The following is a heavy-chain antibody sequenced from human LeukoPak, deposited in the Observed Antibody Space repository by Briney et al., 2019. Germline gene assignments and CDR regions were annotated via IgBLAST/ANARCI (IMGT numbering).Heavy chain of an antibody. CDR2: ISGSGGST. Sequence: PGGSLRLSCAASGFTFSSYAMSWVRQAPGKGLEWVSAISGSGGSTYYADSVKGRFTISRDNSKNTLYLQMNSLRAEDTAVYYCAKGAVGRYCSGGSCYRYFDYWGQGTLVTVSS. CDR3: AKGAVGRYCSGGSCYRYFDY. J-gene: IGHJ4*02. D-gene: IGHD2-15*01. V-gene: IGHV3-23*01. CDR1: GFTFSSYA.